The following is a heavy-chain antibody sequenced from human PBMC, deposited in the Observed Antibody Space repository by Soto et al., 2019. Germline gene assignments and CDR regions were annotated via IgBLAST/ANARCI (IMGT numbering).Heavy chain of an antibody. J-gene: IGHJ4*02. CDR1: GGTFSSYP. CDR2: IIPIFGTT. CDR3: ASRERVVGPAAYVSPGYYFDN. Sequence: HVQLVQSGAEVKKPGSSVKVSCKASGGTFSSYPITWVRQAPGQGLEWMGGIIPIFGTTHYAQKFQSRLTITADKSTTTAYMEVSSLRSEDTAVYYCASRERVVGPAAYVSPGYYFDNWGQGTLVTVSS. V-gene: IGHV1-69*06. D-gene: IGHD2-2*01.